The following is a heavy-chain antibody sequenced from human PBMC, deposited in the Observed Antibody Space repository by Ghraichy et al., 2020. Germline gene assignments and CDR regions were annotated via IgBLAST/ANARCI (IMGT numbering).Heavy chain of an antibody. D-gene: IGHD1-1*01. Sequence: SETLSLTCTVFGGSISSYYWSWIRQPPGKGLEWIGYIYYSGSTNYNPSLKSRVTISVDTSKNQFSLKLSSVTAADTAVYYCARVNWNHFRFNYYYYMDVWGKGTTVTVSS. CDR1: GGSISSYY. CDR2: IYYSGST. V-gene: IGHV4-59*01. CDR3: ARVNWNHFRFNYYYYMDV. J-gene: IGHJ6*03.